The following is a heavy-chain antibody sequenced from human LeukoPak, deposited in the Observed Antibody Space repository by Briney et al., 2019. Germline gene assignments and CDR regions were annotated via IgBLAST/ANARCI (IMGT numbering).Heavy chain of an antibody. CDR1: GYTFTNFG. Sequence: GASVKVSCKASGYTFTNFGISWVRQAPGQGLEWLGGIIPIFGTANYAQKFQGRVTITADESTSTAYMELSSLRSEDTAVYYCASTLRDDFWSGPTPVGFDYWGQGTLVTVSS. V-gene: IGHV1-69*13. J-gene: IGHJ4*02. D-gene: IGHD3-3*01. CDR3: ASTLRDDFWSGPTPVGFDY. CDR2: IIPIFGTA.